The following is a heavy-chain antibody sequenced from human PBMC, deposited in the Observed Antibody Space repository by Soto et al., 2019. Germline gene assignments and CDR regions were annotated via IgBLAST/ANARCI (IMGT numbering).Heavy chain of an antibody. J-gene: IGHJ6*03. Sequence: ASVKVSCKASGYTFTSYDINWVRQATGQGLEWMGWMNPNSGNTGYAQKFQGRVTMTRNTSISTAYMELSSLRSEDTAVYYCARLLYCSSTSCPRHRPYYYYYMDVWGKGTTVTVSS. CDR2: MNPNSGNT. CDR1: GYTFTSYD. CDR3: ARLLYCSSTSCPRHRPYYYYYMDV. V-gene: IGHV1-8*01. D-gene: IGHD2-2*01.